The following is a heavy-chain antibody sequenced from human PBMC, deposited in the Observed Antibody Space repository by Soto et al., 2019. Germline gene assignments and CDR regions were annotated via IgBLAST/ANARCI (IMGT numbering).Heavy chain of an antibody. D-gene: IGHD1-20*01. CDR3: ARGAITGTSVFLYYYYYGMDV. Sequence: QVQLVQSGAEVQKPGSSVKVSCKASGGTFSSYAISWVRQAPGQGLEWMGGIIPIFGTANYAQKFQGRVTITADESTSTAYMELSSLRSEDTAVYYCARGAITGTSVFLYYYYYGMDVWGQGTTVTVSS. CDR2: IIPIFGTA. J-gene: IGHJ6*02. V-gene: IGHV1-69*01. CDR1: GGTFSSYA.